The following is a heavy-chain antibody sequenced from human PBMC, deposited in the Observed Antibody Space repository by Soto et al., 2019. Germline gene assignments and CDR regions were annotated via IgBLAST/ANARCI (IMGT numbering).Heavy chain of an antibody. CDR2: IYYSGNT. CDR1: SDSISSGDYY. J-gene: IGHJ5*02. Sequence: SETLSLTCTVSSDSISSGDYYWSWIRQPPGKGLEWIGFIYYSGNTYYNPSLKSRVTISMDTSKNQFSLKLSAVTAADTAMYYCARDHTSQQSWSDPWSQGTLVTV. V-gene: IGHV4-30-4*01. CDR3: ARDHTSQQSWSDP. D-gene: IGHD6-13*01.